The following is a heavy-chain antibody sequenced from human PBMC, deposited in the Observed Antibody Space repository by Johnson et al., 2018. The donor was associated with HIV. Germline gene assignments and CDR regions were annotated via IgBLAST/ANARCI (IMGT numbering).Heavy chain of an antibody. J-gene: IGHJ3*02. CDR1: GFTFDDYG. CDR2: INWKGGST. Sequence: VQLVESGGGVVRPGGSLRLSCAASGFTFDDYGMSWVRQAPGKGREWVSGINWKGGSTGYADSVKGRFTISRDNAKNSLYLQMNSLRAEDTAVYYCAKAYCPGCDAFEIWGQGTMVTVSS. D-gene: IGHD2-21*01. V-gene: IGHV3-20*04. CDR3: AKAYCPGCDAFEI.